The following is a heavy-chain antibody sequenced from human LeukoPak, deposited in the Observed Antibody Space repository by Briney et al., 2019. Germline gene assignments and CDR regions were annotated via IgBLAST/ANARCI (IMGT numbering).Heavy chain of an antibody. Sequence: GESLKISCKGSGYSFTNYWIGWVRQMPGKGLEWMGIIYPGDSNTKYRPSFQGHVTISADKSISTAYLQWSSLKASDSAMYYCARHGTSNYYDSALANWGQGTLVTVSS. D-gene: IGHD3-10*01. V-gene: IGHV5-51*01. CDR1: GYSFTNYW. CDR3: ARHGTSNYYDSALAN. J-gene: IGHJ4*02. CDR2: IYPGDSNT.